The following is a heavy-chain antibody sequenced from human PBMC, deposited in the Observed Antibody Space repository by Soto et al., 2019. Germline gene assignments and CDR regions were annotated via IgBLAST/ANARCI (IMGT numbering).Heavy chain of an antibody. Sequence: QVQLQESGPGLVKPSGTLFLTCAVSGGSISSSHWWRWVRQPPGKGLEWIGEIYHSGSANYNPSRKGRVTISVDKSKNQFSLKLSSVTAADTAVYYCASRIAVAGTGNYWGQGTLVTVSS. CDR1: GGSISSSHW. D-gene: IGHD6-13*01. CDR2: IYHSGSA. CDR3: ASRIAVAGTGNY. V-gene: IGHV4-4*02. J-gene: IGHJ4*02.